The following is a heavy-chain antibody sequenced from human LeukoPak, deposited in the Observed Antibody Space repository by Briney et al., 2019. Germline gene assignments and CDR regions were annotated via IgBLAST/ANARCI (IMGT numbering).Heavy chain of an antibody. CDR3: AKDKTRGPGDY. CDR2: ISEDGGDT. Sequence: GGSLRLSCAASGFTFDDYAMHWVRQTPGKGLECVSLISEDGGDTWYADSVKGRFTISRDNSKNSLYLQMNSLRAEDTAFYYCAKDKTRGPGDYWGQGTLVTISS. V-gene: IGHV3-43*02. J-gene: IGHJ4*02. CDR1: GFTFDDYA. D-gene: IGHD1-14*01.